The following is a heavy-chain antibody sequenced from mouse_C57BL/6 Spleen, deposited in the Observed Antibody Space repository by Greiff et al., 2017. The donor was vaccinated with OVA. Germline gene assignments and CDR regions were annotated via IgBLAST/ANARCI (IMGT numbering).Heavy chain of an antibody. CDR1: GYTFTDYY. J-gene: IGHJ1*03. V-gene: IGHV1-26*01. Sequence: VQLKQSGPELVKPGASVKISCKASGYTFTDYYMNWVKQSHGKSLEWIGDSNPNNGGTSYNQKFKGKATLTVDKSSSTAYMELRSLTSEDSAVYYCARSGFYYGSSLGYFDVWGTGTTVTVSS. CDR3: ARSGFYYGSSLGYFDV. CDR2: SNPNNGGT. D-gene: IGHD1-1*01.